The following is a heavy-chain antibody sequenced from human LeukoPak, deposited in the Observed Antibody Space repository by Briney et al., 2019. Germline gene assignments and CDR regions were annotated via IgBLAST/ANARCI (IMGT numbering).Heavy chain of an antibody. Sequence: GGSLRLSCAASGFTFSSYAMHWVRQAPGKGLEWVAVISYDGSNKYYADSVKGRFTISRDNSKNTLYLQMNSLRAEDTAVYYCARPCRTNRGKQQPWDYWGQGTLVTVSS. D-gene: IGHD6-13*01. V-gene: IGHV3-30*04. CDR3: ARPCRTNRGKQQPWDY. CDR1: GFTFSSYA. J-gene: IGHJ4*02. CDR2: ISYDGSNK.